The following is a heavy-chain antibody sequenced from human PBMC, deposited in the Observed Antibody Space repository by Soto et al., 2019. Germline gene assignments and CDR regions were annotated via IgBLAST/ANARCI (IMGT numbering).Heavy chain of an antibody. CDR3: ARPLYDGHQLLGLYY. CDR1: GYTSTSYG. V-gene: IGHV1-18*01. CDR2: INACNGNT. J-gene: IGHJ4*02. D-gene: IGHD2-2*01. Sequence: ASVKVSCNASGYTSTSYGISWVRQAPGQGLEWMGWINACNGNTKYSQKFQGRVTITRDTSASTAYMELSRLRSEDTAVHYCARPLYDGHQLLGLYYWGQGTLVTVSS.